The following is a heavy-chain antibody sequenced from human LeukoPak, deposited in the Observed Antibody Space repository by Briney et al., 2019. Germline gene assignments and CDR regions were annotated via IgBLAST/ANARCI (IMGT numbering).Heavy chain of an antibody. D-gene: IGHD2-21*02. Sequence: SQTLSLTCAISGDSVSSNSAAWNWIRQSPSRGLEWLGRTYYRSKWDNDYAVSVKSRITINPDTSKNQFSLQLNSVTPEDTAVYYCARGGLDYLCGGDCYSEGHFDYWGQGTLVTVSS. J-gene: IGHJ4*02. CDR2: TYYRSKWDN. CDR3: ARGGLDYLCGGDCYSEGHFDY. CDR1: GDSVSSNSAA. V-gene: IGHV6-1*01.